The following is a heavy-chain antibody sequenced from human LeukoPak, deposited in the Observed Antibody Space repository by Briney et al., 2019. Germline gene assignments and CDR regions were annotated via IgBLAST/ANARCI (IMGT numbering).Heavy chain of an antibody. J-gene: IGHJ4*02. CDR1: GFTFSDYA. CDR3: ARGAPPDY. CDR2: ISYDGSNK. Sequence: PGGSLRLSCAASGFTFSDYAMYWVRQAPGKGLEWVAAISYDGSNKYYADSVKGRFTISRDNSKNTLYLQMNGLKTEDTAVYYCARGAPPDYWGQGTLVTVSS. V-gene: IGHV3-30-3*01.